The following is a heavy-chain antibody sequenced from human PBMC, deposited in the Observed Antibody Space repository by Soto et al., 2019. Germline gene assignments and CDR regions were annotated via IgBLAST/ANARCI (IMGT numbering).Heavy chain of an antibody. CDR1: GGSISSYY. V-gene: IGHV4-59*01. Sequence: PSETLSLTCTVSGGSISSYYWSWIRQPPGKGLEWIGYIYYSGSTNYNPSLKSRVTISVDTSKNQFSLKLSSVTAADTAVYYCARENYDILTGYYREFDYWGQGTLVTVSS. D-gene: IGHD3-9*01. CDR3: ARENYDILTGYYREFDY. J-gene: IGHJ4*02. CDR2: IYYSGST.